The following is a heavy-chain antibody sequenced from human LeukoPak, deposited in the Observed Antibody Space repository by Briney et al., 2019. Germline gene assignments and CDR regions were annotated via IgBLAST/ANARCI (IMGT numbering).Heavy chain of an antibody. CDR3: ARARGSGSYYGHDYYYYHYMDV. J-gene: IGHJ6*03. CDR1: GDTFTTDY. Sequence: GASVKVSCKASGDTFTTDYIHWVRQGPGQEPEWMGVSNPSGGSTTNAQKFQGRVTMTRDTSTSTVYMELSSLRSEGTAIYYCARARGSGSYYGHDYYYYHYMDVWGKGTTVTVSS. CDR2: SNPSGGST. D-gene: IGHD3-10*01. V-gene: IGHV1-46*01.